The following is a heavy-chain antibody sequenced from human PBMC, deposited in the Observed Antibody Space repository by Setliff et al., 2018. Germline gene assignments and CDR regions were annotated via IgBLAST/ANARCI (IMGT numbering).Heavy chain of an antibody. V-gene: IGHV1-24*01. Sequence: ASVKVSCKVSGYTLTELSMHWVRQAPGKGLEWMGGFDPEDGETIYAQKFQGRVTMTEDXSTDTAYMXXXXXXSEDTAVYYCATRGDSGSYYAAEYFQHWGQGTLVTVSS. D-gene: IGHD1-26*01. CDR2: FDPEDGET. CDR3: ATRGDSGSYYAAEYFQH. J-gene: IGHJ1*01. CDR1: GYTLTELS.